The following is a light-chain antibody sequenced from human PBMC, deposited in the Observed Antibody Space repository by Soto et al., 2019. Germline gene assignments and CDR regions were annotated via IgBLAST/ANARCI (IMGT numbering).Light chain of an antibody. CDR2: DVK. CDR1: SSDVGGSEH. V-gene: IGLV2-8*01. Sequence: QSALTQPPSASGSPGQSVTISCTGTSSDVGGSEHVSWYQQYPGKAPKLMIFDVKTRPSGVPDRFSGSKSGNTASLTVSGLQAEDEADYYCSSYAGSNTYVFGGGTKVTVL. CDR3: SSYAGSNTYV. J-gene: IGLJ2*01.